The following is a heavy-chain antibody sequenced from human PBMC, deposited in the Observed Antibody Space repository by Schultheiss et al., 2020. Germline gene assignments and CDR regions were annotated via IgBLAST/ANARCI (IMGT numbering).Heavy chain of an antibody. Sequence: GESLKISCKGSGYSFTSYWIGWVRQMPGKGLEWMGIIYPGDSDTRYSPSFQGHVTISADKSISTAYLQWSSLKASDTAMYYCARLVDDSSGYYYYFDYWGQGTLVTRLL. J-gene: IGHJ4*02. CDR3: ARLVDDSSGYYYYFDY. V-gene: IGHV5-51*01. CDR1: GYSFTSYW. CDR2: IYPGDSDT. D-gene: IGHD3-22*01.